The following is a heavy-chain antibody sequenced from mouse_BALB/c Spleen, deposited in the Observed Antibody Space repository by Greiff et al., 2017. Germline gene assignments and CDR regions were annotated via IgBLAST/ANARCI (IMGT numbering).Heavy chain of an antibody. CDR3: ARLDSSGYWFAY. V-gene: IGHV5-12-2*01. Sequence: EVQGVESGGGLVQPGGSLKLSCAASGFTFSSYTMSWVRQTPEKRLEWVAYISNGGGSTYYPDTVKGRFTISRDNAKNTLYLQMSRLKYEDTAMYYCARLDSSGYWFAYWGQGTLVTVSA. CDR1: GFTFSSYT. D-gene: IGHD3-2*01. J-gene: IGHJ3*01. CDR2: ISNGGGST.